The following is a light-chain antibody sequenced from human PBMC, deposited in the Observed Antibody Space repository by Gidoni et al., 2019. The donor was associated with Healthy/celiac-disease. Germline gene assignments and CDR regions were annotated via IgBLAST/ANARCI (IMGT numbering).Light chain of an antibody. CDR1: QSVSSY. Sequence: IVSPQSPATLSLSPGERAILSCRATQSVSSYLAWYQQKHGQAPRLLIYYAANRAPGIPARFSGSGSGTDFTLTISSLEPEDFAVYYCQQRSNWPPITFGQGTRLEIK. CDR2: YAA. V-gene: IGKV3-11*01. J-gene: IGKJ5*01. CDR3: QQRSNWPPIT.